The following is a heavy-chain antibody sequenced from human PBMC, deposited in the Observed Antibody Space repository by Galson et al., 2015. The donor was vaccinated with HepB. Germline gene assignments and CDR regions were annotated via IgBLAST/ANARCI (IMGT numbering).Heavy chain of an antibody. J-gene: IGHJ6*02. CDR3: ARDRSGTRYYYYYYAMDV. CDR1: GFTFSTYS. Sequence: SLRLSCAASGFTFSTYSMNWVRQAPGMGLEWVSSISSSSSYIYYADSVKGRFTISRDNAKNSLYLQMNSLRAEDTAVYYCARDRSGTRYYYYYYAMDVWGQGTTVTVSS. CDR2: ISSSSSYI. V-gene: IGHV3-21*01. D-gene: IGHD1-26*01.